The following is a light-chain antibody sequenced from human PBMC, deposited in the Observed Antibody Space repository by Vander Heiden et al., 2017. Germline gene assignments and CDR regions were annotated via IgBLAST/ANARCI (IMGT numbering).Light chain of an antibody. CDR3: QQSDSTPPET. Sequence: DIQMTQSPSSLSASVGDRVTITCRASQSISSYLNWYQQKPGKAPKLLIYAASSLQSGVPSRFSGSGSGTDFTLTISSLQPEDFATYYCQQSDSTPPETFSQGTKVEIK. CDR2: AAS. V-gene: IGKV1-39*01. CDR1: QSISSY. J-gene: IGKJ1*01.